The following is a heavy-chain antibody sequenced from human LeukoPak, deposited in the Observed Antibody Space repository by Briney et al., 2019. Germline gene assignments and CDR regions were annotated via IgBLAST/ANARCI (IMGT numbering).Heavy chain of an antibody. J-gene: IGHJ6*02. Sequence: GGSLRPSCAASGFTFSNYWMSWVRQAPGKGLEWVANIKQDGSEKYYVDSVKGRFTISRDNAKNSLYLQMNSLRAEDTAVYYCAREPARIAVAEGPGYYYYGMDVWGQGTTVTVSS. D-gene: IGHD6-19*01. CDR1: GFTFSNYW. CDR3: AREPARIAVAEGPGYYYYGMDV. CDR2: IKQDGSEK. V-gene: IGHV3-7*03.